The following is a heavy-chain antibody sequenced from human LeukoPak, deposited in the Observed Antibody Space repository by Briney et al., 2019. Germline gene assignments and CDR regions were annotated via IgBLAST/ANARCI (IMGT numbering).Heavy chain of an antibody. CDR3: ARGGTYLPFGY. J-gene: IGHJ4*02. D-gene: IGHD3-16*01. Sequence: ASVKVSCTASGYTFTSYGISWVRQAPGQGLEWMGWISAYNGNTNYAQKLQGRVTMTRNTSISTAYMELSSLRSEDTAIYYCARGGTYLPFGYWGQGTLVTVSS. CDR1: GYTFTSYG. V-gene: IGHV1-18*01. CDR2: ISAYNGNT.